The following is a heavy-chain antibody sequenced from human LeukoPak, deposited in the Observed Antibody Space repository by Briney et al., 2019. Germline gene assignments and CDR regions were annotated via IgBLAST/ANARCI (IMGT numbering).Heavy chain of an antibody. Sequence: SVKVSSKPSGGTFSSYAISWVRQAPGQGLEWMGRIIPIFGTANSAQKFQGRVTITTDESTSTAYMELSSLRSEDTAVYYCAREGDGSGSYYWADYYYYYMDVWGKGTTVTVSS. D-gene: IGHD3-10*01. CDR2: IIPIFGTA. J-gene: IGHJ6*03. CDR3: AREGDGSGSYYWADYYYYYMDV. V-gene: IGHV1-69*05. CDR1: GGTFSSYA.